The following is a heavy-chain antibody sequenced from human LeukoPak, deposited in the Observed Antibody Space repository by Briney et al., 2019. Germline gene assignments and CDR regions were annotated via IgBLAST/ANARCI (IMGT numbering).Heavy chain of an antibody. D-gene: IGHD6-19*01. CDR1: GFTFSTYW. J-gene: IGHJ4*02. CDR2: ISSASTYI. CDR3: ARDAGGWPYYFDY. V-gene: IGHV3-21*01. Sequence: GGSLRLSCAASGFTFSTYWMSWVRQAPGKGLEWVTSISSASTYIYYAGSVKGRFTVSRDNAKNSVYLQMNSLRVEDTAVYYCARDAGGWPYYFDYWGQGTLVTVSS.